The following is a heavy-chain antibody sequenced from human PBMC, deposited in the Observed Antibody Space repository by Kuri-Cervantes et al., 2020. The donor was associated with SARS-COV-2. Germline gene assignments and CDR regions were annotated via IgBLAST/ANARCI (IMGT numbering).Heavy chain of an antibody. D-gene: IGHD5/OR15-5a*01. CDR2: ISSSSRYI. J-gene: IGHJ4*02. V-gene: IGHV3-21*01. CDR1: GFTFSSYS. CDR3: ARGGSTISLDY. Sequence: GESLKISCAASGFTFSSYSMNWVRQAPGKGLEWVSSISSSSRYIYYADSVKGRFTISRDNAKNSLYLQMNSLRAEDTAVYYCARGGSTISLDYWGQGTLVTVSS.